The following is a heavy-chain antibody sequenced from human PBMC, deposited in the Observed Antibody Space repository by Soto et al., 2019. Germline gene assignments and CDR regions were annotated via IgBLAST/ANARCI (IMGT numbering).Heavy chain of an antibody. D-gene: IGHD3-10*02. CDR1: GFTFGDHA. CDR2: IRSKTYGGTT. Sequence: ESGGGLVQPGRSLGLSCTTSGFTFGDHAMSWVRQAPGKGLEWVGFIRSKTYGGTTEYAASVKGRFTISRDDSKRFAYLQMNSLITEDTAVYYCARYHMFAFDSWGQGTLVTVSS. CDR3: ARYHMFAFDS. V-gene: IGHV3-49*04. J-gene: IGHJ4*02.